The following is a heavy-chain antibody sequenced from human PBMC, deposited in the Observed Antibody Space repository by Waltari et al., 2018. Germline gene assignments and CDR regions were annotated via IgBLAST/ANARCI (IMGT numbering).Heavy chain of an antibody. CDR3: ARGPPAYSRSWYEGNYYYYYMDV. D-gene: IGHD6-13*01. Sequence: QVQLQQWGAGLLKPSETLSLTCAVYGGSFSGYYWSWIRQPPGKGLEWIGEINHSGSTNYNPSLKSRVTISVDTSKNQFSLKLSSVTAADTAVYYCARGPPAYSRSWYEGNYYYYYMDVWGKGTTVTVSS. V-gene: IGHV4-34*01. CDR1: GGSFSGYY. CDR2: INHSGST. J-gene: IGHJ6*03.